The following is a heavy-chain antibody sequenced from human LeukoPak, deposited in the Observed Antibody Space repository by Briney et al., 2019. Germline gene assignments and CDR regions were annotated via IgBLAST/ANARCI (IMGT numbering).Heavy chain of an antibody. J-gene: IGHJ4*02. Sequence: PGGSLRLSCAASGFTFDDFAMHWVRQAPGKGLELVSGVSWNSASIGYADSVKGRFTISRDNAKNSLYLQMNSLRAEDMALYYCAKLDGYANWGQGTLVTVSS. CDR2: VSWNSASI. D-gene: IGHD5-24*01. CDR3: AKLDGYAN. V-gene: IGHV3-9*03. CDR1: GFTFDDFA.